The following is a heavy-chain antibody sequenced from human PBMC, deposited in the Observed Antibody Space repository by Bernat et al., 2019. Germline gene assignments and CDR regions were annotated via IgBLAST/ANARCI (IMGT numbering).Heavy chain of an antibody. V-gene: IGHV3-72*01. Sequence: EVQLVESGGGLVQPGGSLRLSCGASGFTFSGHYMDWVRQAPGMGLEWVGRIRKKANSYITEYAASVKGRFIISRDDSKNSLYLQMNSLKTEDTAVYFCVRVALLGAYEGRPFDYWGQGTLVTVSS. J-gene: IGHJ4*02. CDR2: IRKKANSYIT. D-gene: IGHD5-12*01. CDR1: GFTFSGHY. CDR3: VRVALLGAYEGRPFDY.